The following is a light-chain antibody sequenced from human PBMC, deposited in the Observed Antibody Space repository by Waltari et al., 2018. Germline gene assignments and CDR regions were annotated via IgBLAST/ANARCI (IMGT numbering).Light chain of an antibody. CDR3: QQYHDWPPYT. CDR2: GSS. V-gene: IGKV3-15*01. Sequence: ETVMTQSPATLSVSPGEGATLSCRASQRVSSNLAGYQQKPAQAPRLLIYGSSNRASGIPARFSGSGSGTEFTLTISSLQSEDFAVYFCQQYHDWPPYTFGQGTKLEIK. J-gene: IGKJ2*01. CDR1: QRVSSN.